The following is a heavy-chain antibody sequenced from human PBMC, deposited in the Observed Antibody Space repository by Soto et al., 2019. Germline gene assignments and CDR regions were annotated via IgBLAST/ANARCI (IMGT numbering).Heavy chain of an antibody. Sequence: SETLSLTCAVSGGSISSGDYSWNWIRQPPGKGLEWIGYIYYGGSTYYNPSLQRRVTMSVDRSRNQFSLKLNSVTAADTAVYYCAAPRGACSGHTAFESWGKGLLVTDAS. D-gene: IGHD1-26*01. CDR2: IYYGGST. CDR1: GGSISSGDYS. J-gene: IGHJ4*02. V-gene: IGHV4-30-2*01. CDR3: AAPRGACSGHTAFES.